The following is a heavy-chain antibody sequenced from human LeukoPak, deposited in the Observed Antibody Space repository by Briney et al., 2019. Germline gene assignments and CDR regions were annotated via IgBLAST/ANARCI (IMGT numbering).Heavy chain of an antibody. CDR3: ARVSSSWYYFDY. J-gene: IGHJ4*02. V-gene: IGHV4-59*12. Sequence: SETLSLTCTVSGGSISSYYWSWIRQPPGKGLEWIGSIYYSGSTYYNPSLKSRVTMSVDTSKNQFSLKLSSVTAADTAVYYCARVSSSWYYFDYWGQGTLVTVSS. CDR2: IYYSGST. CDR1: GGSISSYY. D-gene: IGHD6-13*01.